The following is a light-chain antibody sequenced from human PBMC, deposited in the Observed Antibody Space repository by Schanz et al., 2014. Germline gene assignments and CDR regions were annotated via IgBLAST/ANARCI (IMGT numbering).Light chain of an antibody. CDR3: SSSTSSTTSWV. J-gene: IGLJ3*02. V-gene: IGLV2-14*01. Sequence: QSALTQPASVSGSPGQSITISCTGTSSDVGDYNYVSWYQLHPGKAPKLMIYGVTNRPSGVSNRFSGSKSGNTASLTISGLQAEDEAEYYCSSSTSSTTSWVFGGGTKLTVL. CDR2: GVT. CDR1: SSDVGDYNY.